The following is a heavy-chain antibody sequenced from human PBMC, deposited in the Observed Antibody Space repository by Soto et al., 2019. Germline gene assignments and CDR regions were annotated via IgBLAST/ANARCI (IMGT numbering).Heavy chain of an antibody. CDR3: AMGPGWIGVATTSFDY. J-gene: IGHJ4*02. CDR1: GFTFSSYG. V-gene: IGHV3-30*03. D-gene: IGHD5-12*01. Sequence: PGGSLRLFCAASGFTFSSYGMHWVRQAPGKGLEWVAVISYDGSNKYYADSVKGRFTISRDNSKNTLYLQMNSLRAEDTAVYYCAMGPGWIGVATTSFDYWGQGTLVTVSS. CDR2: ISYDGSNK.